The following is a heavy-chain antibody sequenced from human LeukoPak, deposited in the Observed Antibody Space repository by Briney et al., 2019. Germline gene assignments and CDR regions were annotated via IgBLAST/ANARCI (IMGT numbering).Heavy chain of an antibody. V-gene: IGHV1-18*01. CDR1: GYTFTSYG. D-gene: IGHD6-13*01. Sequence: APVKVSCKASGYTFTSYGISWVRQAPGQGLEWMGWISAYNGNTNYAQKLQGRVTMTTDTSTSTAYMEPRSLRSDDTAVYYCARDRRYSSSWYVRLYYYYYGMDVWGQGTTVTVSS. CDR3: ARDRRYSSSWYVRLYYYYYGMDV. CDR2: ISAYNGNT. J-gene: IGHJ6*02.